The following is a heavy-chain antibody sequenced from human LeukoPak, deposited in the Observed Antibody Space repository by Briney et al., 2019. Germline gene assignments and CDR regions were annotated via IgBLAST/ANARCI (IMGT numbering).Heavy chain of an antibody. CDR1: GFTVSSNY. CDR2: IYSGGST. Sequence: GGSLRLSCAASGFTVSSNYMSWVRQAPGKGLEWVSVIYSGGSTYYADSVKGRFTISRDNSKNTLYLQMNSLRAEGTAVYYCARDLHGDYASCYYGMDVWGQGTTVTVSS. CDR3: ARDLHGDYASCYYGMDV. D-gene: IGHD4-17*01. V-gene: IGHV3-66*02. J-gene: IGHJ6*02.